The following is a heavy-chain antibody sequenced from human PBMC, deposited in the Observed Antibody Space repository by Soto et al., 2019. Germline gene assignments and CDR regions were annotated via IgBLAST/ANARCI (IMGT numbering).Heavy chain of an antibody. CDR3: AKDRGIAIYYIDY. J-gene: IGHJ4*02. CDR2: ISYDGSNK. CDR1: GFTFSSYG. Sequence: GSLRLSCAASGFTFSSYGMHWVRQAPGKGLEWVAVISYDGSNKYYADSVKGRFTISRDNTKNTLYLQVNSLRAEDTAVYCCAKDRGIAIYYIDYWGQGALVTGSS. V-gene: IGHV3-30*18. D-gene: IGHD3-10*01.